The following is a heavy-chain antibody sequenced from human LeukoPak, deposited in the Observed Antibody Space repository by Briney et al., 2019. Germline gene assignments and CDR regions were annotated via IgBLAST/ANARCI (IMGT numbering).Heavy chain of an antibody. CDR2: ISSSSSGI. Sequence: GGSLRLSCAASGFTFSSYSMNCVRQAPGEGREWVSSISSSSSGIYYADSVKGQFTISRDNAKNSLYLQMNSLRAEDTAAYYCARAAGPTYSFDYWGQGTLVTVSS. J-gene: IGHJ4*02. V-gene: IGHV3-21*01. CDR1: GFTFSSYS. D-gene: IGHD6-13*01. CDR3: ARAAGPTYSFDY.